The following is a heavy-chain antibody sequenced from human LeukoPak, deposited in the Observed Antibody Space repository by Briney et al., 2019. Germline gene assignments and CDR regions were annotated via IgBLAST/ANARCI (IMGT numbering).Heavy chain of an antibody. Sequence: PGGSLRLSCAASGFTFSSYAMHWVRQAPGKGLEWVAVISYDGSNKYYADSVKGRFTISRDNSKNTLYLQMNSLRAEDTALYYCATHYYDSSGYHSPDYWGQGTLVTVSS. CDR3: ATHYYDSSGYHSPDY. CDR2: ISYDGSNK. CDR1: GFTFSSYA. D-gene: IGHD3-22*01. J-gene: IGHJ4*02. V-gene: IGHV3-30-3*01.